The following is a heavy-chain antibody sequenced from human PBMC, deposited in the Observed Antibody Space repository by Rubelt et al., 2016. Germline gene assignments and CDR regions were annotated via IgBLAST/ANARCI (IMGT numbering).Heavy chain of an antibody. Sequence: QVQLQQWGAGLLKPSETLSLTCAVYAGSFSGYYWSWIRQPPGKGLAWIGEINHSGSTDYNPSLKSRVTISVDTSKNQFSLKLTSVTAADTAVYYCAVTEIVVVPGAKQLYNWFDPWGQGTLVTVSS. CDR3: AVTEIVVVPGAKQLYNWFDP. CDR1: AGSFSGYY. J-gene: IGHJ5*02. V-gene: IGHV4-34*01. CDR2: INHSGST. D-gene: IGHD2-2*01.